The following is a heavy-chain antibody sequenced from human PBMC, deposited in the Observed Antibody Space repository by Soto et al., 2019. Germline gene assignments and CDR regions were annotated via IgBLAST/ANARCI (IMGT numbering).Heavy chain of an antibody. CDR1: GFSFSTSS. V-gene: IGHV3-23*01. Sequence: GGSLRLSCAASGFSFSTSSMAWVRQPPGKGLEWVSAISPSASDTLYADSVKGRFTISRDNSQNTLFLQMTSLRADDTAVYYFAKGAYSFAYEWGQAPLVTVSA. CDR3: AKGAYSFAYE. J-gene: IGHJ4*02. CDR2: ISPSASDT. D-gene: IGHD5-18*01.